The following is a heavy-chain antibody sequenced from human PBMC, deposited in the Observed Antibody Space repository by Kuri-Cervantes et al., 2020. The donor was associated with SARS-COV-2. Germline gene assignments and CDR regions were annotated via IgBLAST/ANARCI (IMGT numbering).Heavy chain of an antibody. CDR2: ISYDGSNK. J-gene: IGHJ6*02. CDR3: AKDVGYFGGMDV. D-gene: IGHD3-9*01. Sequence: GESLKISCAASGLTFSSYGMHWVRQAPGKGLEWVAVISYDGSNKYYADSVKGRFTISRDNSKNTLYLQMNSLRAEDTAVYYCAKDVGYFGGMDVWGQGTTVTVSS. CDR1: GLTFSSYG. V-gene: IGHV3-30*18.